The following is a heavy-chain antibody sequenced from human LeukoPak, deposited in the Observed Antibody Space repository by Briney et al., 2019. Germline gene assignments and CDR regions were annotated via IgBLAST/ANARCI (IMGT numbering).Heavy chain of an antibody. CDR3: ARDPSSGWYLKGWFDP. Sequence: GGSLRLSCAASGFTFSSYSMNWVRQAPGKGLEWVSSISSSSSYIYYADSGKGRFTISRDNAKNSLYLQMNSLRAEDTAVYYCARDPSSGWYLKGWFDPWGQGTLVTVSS. CDR1: GFTFSSYS. V-gene: IGHV3-21*01. D-gene: IGHD6-19*01. J-gene: IGHJ5*02. CDR2: ISSSSSYI.